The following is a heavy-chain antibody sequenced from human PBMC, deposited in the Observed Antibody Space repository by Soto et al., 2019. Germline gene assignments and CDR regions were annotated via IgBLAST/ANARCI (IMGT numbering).Heavy chain of an antibody. D-gene: IGHD2-15*01. CDR3: AREWGTVVLGAFDL. CDR1: GFTFNIYG. J-gene: IGHJ3*01. Sequence: SLRISCAASGFTFNIYGMHWVRQAPDKGLEWVAVISYDGSKKFYADSEKGRFTISRDNLRNTLYLQMNSLRVEDTAIYYCAREWGTVVLGAFDLWGQGTMVTVSS. CDR2: ISYDGSKK. V-gene: IGHV3-33*08.